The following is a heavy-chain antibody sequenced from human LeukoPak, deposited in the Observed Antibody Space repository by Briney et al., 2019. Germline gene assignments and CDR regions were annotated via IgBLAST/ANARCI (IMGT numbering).Heavy chain of an antibody. CDR2: IIPIFGTA. CDR1: GYSFTSYW. J-gene: IGHJ5*02. CDR3: ARDSDYYGSGSRNWFDP. Sequence: KISCKGSGYSFTSYWIGWVRQMPGKGLEWMGGIIPIFGTANYAQKFQGRVTITADESTSTAYMELSSLRSEDTAVYYCARDSDYYGSGSRNWFDPWGQGTLVTVSS. D-gene: IGHD3-10*01. V-gene: IGHV1-69*01.